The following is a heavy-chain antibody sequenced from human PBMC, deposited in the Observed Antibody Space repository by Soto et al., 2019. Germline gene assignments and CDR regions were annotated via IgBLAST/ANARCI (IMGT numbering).Heavy chain of an antibody. CDR2: ISSSSSYI. J-gene: IGHJ4*02. V-gene: IGHV3-21*01. CDR1: GFTFSSYS. CDR3: ARAYYYDSSGYYSDY. D-gene: IGHD3-22*01. Sequence: GGSLRLSCAASGFTFSSYSMNWVRQAPGKWLEWVSSISSSSSYIYYADSVKGRFTISRDNAKNSLYLQMNSLRAEDTAVYYCARAYYYDSSGYYSDYWGQGTLVNVSS.